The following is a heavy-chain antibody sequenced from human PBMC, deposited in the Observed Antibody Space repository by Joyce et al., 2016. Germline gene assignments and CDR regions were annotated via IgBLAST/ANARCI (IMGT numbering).Heavy chain of an antibody. CDR3: AKTRPPVMTTKWADH. CDR1: GYRFSGYY. Sequence: QVQLVQSGAEVKKPGASVKGSCKASGYRFSGYYIHWVRQAPGQGLEWMGWIDPYSGGTKYAQKFQGRVTMTRDTSISTAYMELTGLRSDDTAVYFCAKTRPPVMTTKWADHWGQGTLVTVSS. D-gene: IGHD4-17*01. J-gene: IGHJ4*02. CDR2: IDPYSGGT. V-gene: IGHV1-2*02.